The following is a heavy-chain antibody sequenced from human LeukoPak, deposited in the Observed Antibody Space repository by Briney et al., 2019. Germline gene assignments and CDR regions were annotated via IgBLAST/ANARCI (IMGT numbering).Heavy chain of an antibody. CDR3: ARQWGHYGYSYGYVDY. CDR1: GYSFTSYW. J-gene: IGHJ4*02. Sequence: GESLKISCKGSGYSFTSYWIGWVRLMPGKGLEWMGIIYPGDSDTRYSPSFQGQVTISADKSISTAYLQWSSLKASDTAMYYCARQWGHYGYSYGYVDYWGQGTLVTVSS. D-gene: IGHD5-18*01. CDR2: IYPGDSDT. V-gene: IGHV5-51*01.